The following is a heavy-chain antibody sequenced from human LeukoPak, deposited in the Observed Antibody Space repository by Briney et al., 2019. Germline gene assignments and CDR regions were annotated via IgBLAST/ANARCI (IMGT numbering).Heavy chain of an antibody. CDR2: IYHSGST. J-gene: IGHJ5*02. V-gene: IGHV4-38-2*01. D-gene: IGHD6-13*01. CDR3: ARSPASIAAAGRDYNWFDP. CDR1: GYSISSGYY. Sequence: PSETLSLTCAVSGYSISSGYYSGRIRQPPGKGLEWIGSIYHSGSTYYNPSLKSRVTISVDTSKNQFSLKLSSVTAADTAVYYCARSPASIAAAGRDYNWFDPWGQGTLVTVSS.